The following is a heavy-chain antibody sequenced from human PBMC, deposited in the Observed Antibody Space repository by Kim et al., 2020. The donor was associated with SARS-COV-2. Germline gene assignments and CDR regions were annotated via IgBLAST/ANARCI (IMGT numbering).Heavy chain of an antibody. V-gene: IGHV3-30*01. Sequence: VKGRFTISRDNSKNTLYLQMNSLRAEDTAVYYCARDQGSNHYYYYYGMDVWGQGTTVTVSS. D-gene: IGHD1-26*01. J-gene: IGHJ6*02. CDR3: ARDQGSNHYYYYYGMDV.